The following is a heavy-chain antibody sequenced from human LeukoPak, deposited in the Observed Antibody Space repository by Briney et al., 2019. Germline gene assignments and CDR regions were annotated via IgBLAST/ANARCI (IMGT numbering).Heavy chain of an antibody. V-gene: IGHV1-8*01. J-gene: IGHJ5*02. CDR1: GFTFTSYN. Sequence: SVKVSCKASGFTFTSYNINWVRQASGQGLEWMGWMNPNNGNTGYAQKFQGRVTMTRDTSISTAYMELRGLRSEDTAVYYCVRDGEGVAISVNYWFDPWGQGTLVTVSS. CDR2: MNPNNGNT. CDR3: VRDGEGVAISVNYWFDP. D-gene: IGHD3-10*01.